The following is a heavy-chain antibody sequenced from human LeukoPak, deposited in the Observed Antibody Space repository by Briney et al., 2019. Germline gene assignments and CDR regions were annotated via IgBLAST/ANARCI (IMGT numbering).Heavy chain of an antibody. CDR2: ITGSGGGT. CDR1: GFTFSNYA. D-gene: IGHD3-9*01. CDR3: AKWGDYDVLTGYYDPDY. V-gene: IGHV3-23*01. Sequence: GGTLRLSCAASGFTFSNYAMSWVRQAPGKGLEWVSAITGSGGGTYYADSVKGRFTISRDNSKNTLYLQMNSLRAEDTAVYYCAKWGDYDVLTGYYDPDYWGQGTLVTVSS. J-gene: IGHJ4*02.